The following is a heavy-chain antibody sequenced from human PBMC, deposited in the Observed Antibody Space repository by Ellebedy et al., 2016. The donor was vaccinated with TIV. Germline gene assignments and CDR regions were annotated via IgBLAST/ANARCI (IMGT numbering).Heavy chain of an antibody. CDR2: FDPEDGET. J-gene: IGHJ4*02. V-gene: IGHV1-24*01. CDR3: ARGVYSYGPPDY. CDR1: GYTLTELS. D-gene: IGHD5-18*01. Sequence: ASVKVSXXVSGYTLTELSMHWVRQAPGKGLEWMGGFDPEDGETIYAQKFQGRVTMTEDTSTDTAYMELSSLRSEDTAVYYCARGVYSYGPPDYWGQGTLVTVSS.